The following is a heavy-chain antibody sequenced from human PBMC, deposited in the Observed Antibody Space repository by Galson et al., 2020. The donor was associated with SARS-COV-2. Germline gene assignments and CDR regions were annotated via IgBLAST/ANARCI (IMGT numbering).Heavy chain of an antibody. V-gene: IGHV3-48*02. CDR1: GYTFSFYS. CDR3: ARALGYGYNFYFYSGMDV. CDR2: ITTKSNNT. D-gene: IGHD2-21*01. J-gene: IGHJ6*02. Sequence: GGSLRLSCTASGYTFSFYSMNCVRQPPAGGLEWLSYITTKSNNTHYADSLKGRFTISRDNAKNSLYLQMNSLRDEDTAVYYCARALGYGYNFYFYSGMDVWGQGTTVSVSS.